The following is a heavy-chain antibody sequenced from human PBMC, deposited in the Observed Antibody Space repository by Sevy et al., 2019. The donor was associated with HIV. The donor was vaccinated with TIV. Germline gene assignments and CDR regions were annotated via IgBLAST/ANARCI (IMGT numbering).Heavy chain of an antibody. CDR1: GIAFSASI. V-gene: IGHV3-30*09. D-gene: IGHD3-22*01. CDR3: ATEGESSGHAGAFDT. Sequence: GGSLRLSCSAPGIAFSASIMHWVRRAPGKGLEWVALESYDGSIQYGGPGNGRFGISRDDSKKMLYLQMSSLTTEDTGVYYCATEGESSGHAGAFDTWGQGTMVTVSS. CDR2: ESYDGSIQ. J-gene: IGHJ3*02.